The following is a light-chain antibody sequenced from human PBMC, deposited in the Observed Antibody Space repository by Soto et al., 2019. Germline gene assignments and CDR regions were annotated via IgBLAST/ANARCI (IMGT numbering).Light chain of an antibody. V-gene: IGKV3-15*01. CDR3: HQYNNWPPYT. CDR1: QSVSTN. Sequence: EIVMTQSPATLSVFPGERATISCRASQSVSTNLAWYQQKPGQAPRLLIYGASARATGIPARFSGSGSGTEFTLTISSLQSEDFAVYYCHQYNNWPPYTFGQGTKLEIK. J-gene: IGKJ2*01. CDR2: GAS.